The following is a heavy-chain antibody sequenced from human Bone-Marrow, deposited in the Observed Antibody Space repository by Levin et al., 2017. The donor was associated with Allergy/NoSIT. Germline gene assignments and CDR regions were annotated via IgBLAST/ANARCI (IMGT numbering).Heavy chain of an antibody. CDR3: AILTHCYDSSGPHSFDV. D-gene: IGHD3-22*01. Sequence: ASVKVSCEASGYIFTDYYIHWVRQAPGQGLEWMGWVNPKTGGTHYIQKFEGRVTMTRDASLSTAYMELSRLTSDDTAVYFCAILTHCYDSSGPHSFDVRGQGTMVTVTS. V-gene: IGHV1-2*02. CDR2: VNPKTGGT. CDR1: GYIFTDYY. J-gene: IGHJ3*01.